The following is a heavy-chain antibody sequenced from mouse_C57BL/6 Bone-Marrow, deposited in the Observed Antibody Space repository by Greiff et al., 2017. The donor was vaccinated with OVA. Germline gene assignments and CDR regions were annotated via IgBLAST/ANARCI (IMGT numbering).Heavy chain of an antibody. CDR3: ASSLGRAMDY. CDR2: IDPSDSET. D-gene: IGHD4-1*01. Sequence: QVQLQQSGAELVRPGSSVKLSCKASGYTFTSYWMHWVKQRPIQGLEWIGNIDPSDSETHYNQKFKDKATLTVDKSSSTAYMQLSSLTSEDSAVYYCASSLGRAMDYWGQGTSVTVSS. V-gene: IGHV1-52*01. CDR1: GYTFTSYW. J-gene: IGHJ4*01.